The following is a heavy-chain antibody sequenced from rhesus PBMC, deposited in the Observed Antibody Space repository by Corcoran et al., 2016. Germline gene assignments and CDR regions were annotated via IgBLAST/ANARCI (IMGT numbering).Heavy chain of an antibody. CDR3: ARGDWNDVFDY. CDR1: GFSISTTGTG. D-gene: IGHD1-7*02. Sequence: QVTLKESGPALVKPTQTLPLTCTFSGFSISTTGTGVGWIRQPPGKALEWLANIYWNESKYYSTSLKSRLTISKDTSKNQVVLTMTNMDPVDTATYYCARGDWNDVFDYWGQGVLVTVSS. V-gene: IGHV2-95*01. CDR2: IYWNESK. J-gene: IGHJ4*01.